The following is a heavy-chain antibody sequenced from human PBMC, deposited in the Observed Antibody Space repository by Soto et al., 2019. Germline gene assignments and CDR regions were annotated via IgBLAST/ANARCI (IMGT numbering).Heavy chain of an antibody. Sequence: EVQLVESGGGLVQPGRSLRLSCAASGFTFDDYAMHWVRQAPGKGLEWVSGISWNSGSIGYVDSVKGRFTISRDNAKNSLYLQMNSLRAEDTALYYCAKDGYSGSYYFDYWGQGTLVTVSS. CDR1: GFTFDDYA. J-gene: IGHJ4*02. CDR3: AKDGYSGSYYFDY. D-gene: IGHD1-26*01. V-gene: IGHV3-9*01. CDR2: ISWNSGSI.